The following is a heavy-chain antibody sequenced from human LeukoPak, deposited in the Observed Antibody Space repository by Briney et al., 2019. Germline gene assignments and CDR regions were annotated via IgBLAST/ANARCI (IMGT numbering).Heavy chain of an antibody. CDR2: IIPILGIA. Sequence: SVKVSCKASGGTFSSYAISWVRQAPGQGLEWMGRIIPILGIANYAQKFQGRVTITADKSTSTAYMELSSLRSEDTAVYYCARESDGSSWDYWGQGTLVTVSS. J-gene: IGHJ4*02. D-gene: IGHD6-13*01. CDR1: GGTFSSYA. CDR3: ARESDGSSWDY. V-gene: IGHV1-69*04.